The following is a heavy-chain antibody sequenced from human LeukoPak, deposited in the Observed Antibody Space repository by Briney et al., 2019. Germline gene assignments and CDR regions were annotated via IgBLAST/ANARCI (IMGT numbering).Heavy chain of an antibody. Sequence: PGGSLRLSCAASGFTFSSYAMSWVRQAPGKGLEWVSAISGSGSTIYYADSVKGRFTISRDNAKNSLYLQMNSLRAEDTAVYYCARDKDDYGSGNHWFDPWGQGTLVTVSS. V-gene: IGHV3-23*01. CDR3: ARDKDDYGSGNHWFDP. J-gene: IGHJ5*02. CDR2: ISGSGSTI. CDR1: GFTFSSYA. D-gene: IGHD3-10*01.